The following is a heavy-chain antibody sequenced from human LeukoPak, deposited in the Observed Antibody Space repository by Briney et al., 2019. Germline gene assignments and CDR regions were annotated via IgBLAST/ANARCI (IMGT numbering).Heavy chain of an antibody. CDR3: AKDSLAAGPPTIDY. CDR2: ISWNSGSI. V-gene: IGHV3-9*01. CDR1: GFTFDDYA. Sequence: GGSLRLSCAASGFTFDDYAMHWVRQAPGKGLEWVSGISWNSGSIGYADSVKGRFTISRDNAKNSLYLQMNSLRAEDTALYYCAKDSLAAGPPTIDYWGQGTLVTVSS. D-gene: IGHD6-13*01. J-gene: IGHJ4*02.